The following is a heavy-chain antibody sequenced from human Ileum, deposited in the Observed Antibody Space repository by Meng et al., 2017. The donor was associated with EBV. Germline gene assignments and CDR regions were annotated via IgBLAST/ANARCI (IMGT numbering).Heavy chain of an antibody. J-gene: IGHJ4*02. V-gene: IGHV4-39*07. CDR1: GGSISNENDY. D-gene: IGHD6-19*01. CDR3: ATRVAAVKYYFDY. CDR2: MYYSGST. Sequence: PLEESRPGLVEASDTLSLTCTVSGGSISNENDYWGWIRQPPGKGLEWIGSMYYSGSTYYNPSLKSRVTMSLDTSKNQFSLQLTSVTAADTALYYCATRVAAVKYYFDYWGQGTLVTVSS.